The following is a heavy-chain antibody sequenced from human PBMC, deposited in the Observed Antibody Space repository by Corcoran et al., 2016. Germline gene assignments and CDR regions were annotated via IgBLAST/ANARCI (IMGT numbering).Heavy chain of an antibody. CDR2: INPSGGST. Sequence: QVQLVQSGAEVKKPGASVKVSCKASGYTFTSYYMHWVRQAPGQGLEWMGIINPSGGSTSYAQKFQGRVTMTRDTSTSTVYMELSSLRSEDTAVYYCARDGEYYDSSGYYGVEYWGQGTLVTVSS. J-gene: IGHJ4*02. V-gene: IGHV1-46*01. CDR3: ARDGEYYDSSGYYGVEY. CDR1: GYTFTSYY. D-gene: IGHD3-22*01.